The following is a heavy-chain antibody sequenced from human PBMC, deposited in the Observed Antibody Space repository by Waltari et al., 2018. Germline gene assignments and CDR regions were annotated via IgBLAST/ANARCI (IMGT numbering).Heavy chain of an antibody. Sequence: DVQLVGSGGGWLRLGGSLRPPWAASGFPLRTYALHWVRQAPGKRLEYVSAINSNGGRTYDANSVKGRFTVSRDNSKNTLYLKMGSLGAEDIAVYYCAGDGSYFYYDYWGLGTLVTVSS. D-gene: IGHD3-10*01. V-gene: IGHV3-64*01. CDR1: GFPLRTYA. CDR2: INSNGGRT. CDR3: AGDGSYFYYDY. J-gene: IGHJ4*02.